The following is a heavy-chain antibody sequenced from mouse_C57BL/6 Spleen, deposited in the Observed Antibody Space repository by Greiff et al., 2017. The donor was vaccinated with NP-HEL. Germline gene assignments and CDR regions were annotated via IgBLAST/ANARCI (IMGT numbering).Heavy chain of an antibody. D-gene: IGHD1-1*01. V-gene: IGHV2-2*01. CDR1: GFSLTSYG. CDR2: IWSGGST. Sequence: VHLVESGPGLVQPSQSLSITCTVSGFSLTSYGVHWVRQSPGKGLEWLGVIWSGGSTDYNAAFISRLSISKDNSKSQVFFKMNSLQADDTAIYYCARNERYYGKDYAMDYWGQGTSVTVSS. J-gene: IGHJ4*01. CDR3: ARNERYYGKDYAMDY.